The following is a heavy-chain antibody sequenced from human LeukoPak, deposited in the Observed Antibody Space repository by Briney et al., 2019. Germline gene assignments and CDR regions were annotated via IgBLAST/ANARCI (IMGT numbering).Heavy chain of an antibody. CDR2: IYYSGST. J-gene: IGHJ4*02. V-gene: IGHV4-39*01. CDR3: ATLRSITVIVVVSPGLFDY. CDR1: GGSISSTDYY. D-gene: IGHD3-22*01. Sequence: SETLSLTCTVSGGSISSTDYYWGWIRQPPGKGLEWVGSIYYSGSTYYNPSLKGRVAISVDTSKNQFSLKLSSVTAADTAVYYCATLRSITVIVVVSPGLFDYWGQGTLVTVSS.